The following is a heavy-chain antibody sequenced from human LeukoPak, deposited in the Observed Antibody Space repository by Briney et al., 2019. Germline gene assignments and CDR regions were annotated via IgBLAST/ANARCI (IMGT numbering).Heavy chain of an antibody. CDR1: GGSFSGHY. Sequence: SETLSLTCAVYGGSFSGHYWTWIRQPPGKGRQWIGEVNDRGSANYNPSLKSRLSISEDKSKNQFSLRLPSVTAADTAVYYCARGVVSGRFGDYYYYMDVWGIGTTVTVSS. V-gene: IGHV4-34*01. J-gene: IGHJ6*03. CDR3: ARGVVSGRFGDYYYYMDV. D-gene: IGHD3-16*01. CDR2: VNDRGSA.